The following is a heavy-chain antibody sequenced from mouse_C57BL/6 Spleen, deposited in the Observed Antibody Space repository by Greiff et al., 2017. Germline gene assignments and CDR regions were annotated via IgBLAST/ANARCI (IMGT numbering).Heavy chain of an antibody. V-gene: IGHV1-82*01. D-gene: IGHD1-1*01. Sequence: QVQLQQSGPELVKPGASVKISCKASGYAFSSSWMNWVKQRPGKGLEWIGRIYPGDGDTNYNGKFKGKATLTADKSSSTAYMQLSSLTSEDSAVYFCARKGNYGGMDYWGQGTSVTVSS. CDR2: IYPGDGDT. CDR3: ARKGNYGGMDY. CDR1: GYAFSSSW. J-gene: IGHJ4*01.